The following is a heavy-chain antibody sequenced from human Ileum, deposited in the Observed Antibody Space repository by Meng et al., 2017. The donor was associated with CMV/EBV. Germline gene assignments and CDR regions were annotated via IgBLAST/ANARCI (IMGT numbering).Heavy chain of an antibody. V-gene: IGHV4-4*07. CDR1: GGSMSIYY. D-gene: IGHD7-27*01. CDR2: IYTSGRS. J-gene: IGHJ4*02. CDR3: AREGPTDWGRALDY. Sequence: QVELQVSVPGLVKPSETRSLTSTVAGGSMSIYYLSWIRQPAGKGLEWIGRIYTSGRSNYNSSLKSRVTMSVDTSKNQFSMKLNSVTAADTAVYYCAREGPTDWGRALDYWGQGTLVTVSS.